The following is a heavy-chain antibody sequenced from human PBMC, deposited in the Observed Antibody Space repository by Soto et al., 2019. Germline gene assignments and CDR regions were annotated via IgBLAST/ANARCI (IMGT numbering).Heavy chain of an antibody. V-gene: IGHV4-59*01. Sequence: SETLSLTCTVSGGSITNYLWSWIRQSPGKGLEWIGYIYYSGTTNYNPSLMSRVTISVDTSKNHFSLKLTSVTAADTAVYYCARAYGSGSLTNWFDPWGRGTLVTVSS. D-gene: IGHD3-10*01. CDR1: GGSITNYL. CDR2: IYYSGTT. CDR3: ARAYGSGSLTNWFDP. J-gene: IGHJ5*02.